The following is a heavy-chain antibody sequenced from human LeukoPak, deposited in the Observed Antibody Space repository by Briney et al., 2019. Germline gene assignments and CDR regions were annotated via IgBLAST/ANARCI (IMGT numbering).Heavy chain of an antibody. CDR2: ITPKNGGT. CDR3: ARGDWGSFKSPDS. V-gene: IGHV1-2*02. D-gene: IGHD7-27*01. CDR1: GYTFTDYY. J-gene: IGHJ5*01. Sequence: ASVKVSFKASGYTFTDYYIHWVRQAPGQGLEWMGWITPKNGGTNYAQKFQGRVIMTGDTSITTAYMELSSLRSDDTAVYYCARGDWGSFKSPDSWGHGTLVTVSS.